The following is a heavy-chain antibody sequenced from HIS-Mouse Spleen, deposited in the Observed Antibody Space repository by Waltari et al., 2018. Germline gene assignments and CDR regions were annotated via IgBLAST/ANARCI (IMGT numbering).Heavy chain of an antibody. CDR1: GGSFSGYY. CDR2: INNSGST. D-gene: IGHD4-4*01. V-gene: IGHV4-34*01. J-gene: IGHJ4*02. Sequence: QVQLQQWGAGLLKPSETLSLTCAVYGGSFSGYYWSWIRQPPGKGLEWIGEINNSGSTNYNPALRGRVTISVDTCKNQFALKLSAVTAADTAVYYCARDYSNYLYYFDYWGQGTLVTVSS. CDR3: ARDYSNYLYYFDY.